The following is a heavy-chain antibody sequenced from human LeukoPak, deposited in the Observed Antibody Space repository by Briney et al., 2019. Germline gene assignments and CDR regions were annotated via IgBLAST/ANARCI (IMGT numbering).Heavy chain of an antibody. CDR3: ARFIMTTVTTAFHDY. CDR2: IYYSGST. D-gene: IGHD4-17*01. J-gene: IGHJ4*02. V-gene: IGHV4-59*01. Sequence: SETLSLTCTVSGGSISSYYWSWIRQPPGKGLEWLGYIYYSGSTNYNPSLKSRVTISVDTSKNQFSLKLSSVTAADTAVYYCARFIMTTVTTAFHDYWGQGTLVTVSS. CDR1: GGSISSYY.